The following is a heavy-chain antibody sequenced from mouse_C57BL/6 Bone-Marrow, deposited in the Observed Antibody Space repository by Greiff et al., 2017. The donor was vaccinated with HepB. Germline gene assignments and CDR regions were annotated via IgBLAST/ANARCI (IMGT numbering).Heavy chain of an antibody. D-gene: IGHD1-1*01. CDR2: IFPGSGST. V-gene: IGHV1-75*01. CDR1: GYTFTDYY. Sequence: VQLQQSGPELVKPGASVKISCKASGYTFTDYYINWVKQRPGQGLEWIGWIFPGSGSTYYNEKFKGKATLTVDISSSTAYMLLSSLTSEDSAVYFCARFITTVVAPFDYWGQGTTLTVSS. CDR3: ARFITTVVAPFDY. J-gene: IGHJ2*01.